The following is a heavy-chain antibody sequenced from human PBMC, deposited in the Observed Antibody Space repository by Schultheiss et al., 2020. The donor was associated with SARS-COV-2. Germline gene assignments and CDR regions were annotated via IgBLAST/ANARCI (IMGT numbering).Heavy chain of an antibody. V-gene: IGHV4-34*01. CDR1: GGSFSGYY. J-gene: IGHJ4*02. Sequence: SETLSLTCAVYGGSFSGYYWSWIRQPPGKGLEWIGEINHSGSTNYNPSLKSRVTISVDTSKNQFSLQLNSVTPEDTAVYYCARGVTIFGVVNYFDYWGQGTLVTVSS. CDR2: INHSGST. D-gene: IGHD3-3*01. CDR3: ARGVTIFGVVNYFDY.